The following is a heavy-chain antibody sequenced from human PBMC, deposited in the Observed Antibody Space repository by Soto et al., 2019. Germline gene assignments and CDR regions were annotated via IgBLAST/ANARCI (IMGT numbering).Heavy chain of an antibody. CDR3: AKENSLYCSSTSCYLDY. D-gene: IGHD2-2*01. CDR1: GFAFSSYA. Sequence: LRLSCAASGFAFSSYAMSWVRQAPGKGLEWVSAISGGGHNTFYADSVKGRFTISRDNSENTLYLQMSSLRAEDTAAYFCAKENSLYCSSTSCYLDYWGPGTLVTVSS. J-gene: IGHJ4*02. V-gene: IGHV3-23*01. CDR2: ISGGGHNT.